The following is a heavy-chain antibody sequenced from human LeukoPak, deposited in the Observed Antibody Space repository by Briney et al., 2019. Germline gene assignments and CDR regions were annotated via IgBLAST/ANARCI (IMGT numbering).Heavy chain of an antibody. J-gene: IGHJ6*02. Sequence: ASVKVSCKASGYTFTSYGISWVRQAPGQGLEWMGWISAYNGNTNYAQKLQGRVTMTTDTSTSTAYMELGSLRSDDTAVSYCARDNTMVRGVIITYYYYYYGMDVWGQGTTVTVSS. D-gene: IGHD3-10*01. CDR2: ISAYNGNT. CDR1: GYTFTSYG. V-gene: IGHV1-18*01. CDR3: ARDNTMVRGVIITYYYYYYGMDV.